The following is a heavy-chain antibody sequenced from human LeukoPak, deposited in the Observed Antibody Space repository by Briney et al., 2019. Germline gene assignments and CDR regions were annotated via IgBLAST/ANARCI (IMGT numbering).Heavy chain of an antibody. CDR3: ARIYHWNGYYDC. CDR2: IYYSGNT. D-gene: IGHD3-3*01. CDR1: GGSINNADYC. V-gene: IGHV4-31*03. Sequence: SETLSLTCTVSGGSINNADYCWNWIRQRPGKGLEWIGYIYYSGNTYYHPSLQSRASISIDTAKNQFSLEMNSMTAADTAVYYCARIYHWNGYYDCWGQGTPVTVSS. J-gene: IGHJ4*02.